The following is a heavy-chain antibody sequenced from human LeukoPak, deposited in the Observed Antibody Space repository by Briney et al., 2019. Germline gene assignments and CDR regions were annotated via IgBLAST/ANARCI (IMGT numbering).Heavy chain of an antibody. D-gene: IGHD3-10*01. V-gene: IGHV3-30-3*01. CDR2: ISYAGSNK. J-gene: IGHJ6*02. Sequence: GGSLRLSWAASGFTFSSYTMHWVRQAPGKGLEWVTFISYAGSNKYYADSVKGRFTISRDNSENTLYLQMNSLRAEDTAVYYCARVKDYGSGSYAPYYDYYYGMHVWGQGTTVTVSS. CDR1: GFTFSSYT. CDR3: ARVKDYGSGSYAPYYDYYYGMHV.